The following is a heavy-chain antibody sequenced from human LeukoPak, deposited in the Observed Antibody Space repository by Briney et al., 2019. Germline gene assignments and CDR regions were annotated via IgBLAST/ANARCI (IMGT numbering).Heavy chain of an antibody. CDR3: ARESLNYGSGRAWFDP. CDR1: GGSISSYY. CDR2: IYYSGST. J-gene: IGHJ5*02. Sequence: PSETLSLTCTVSGGSISSYYWSWIRQPPGKGLEWIGYIYYSGSTNYNPSLKSRVTLSVDTSKNQFSLKLSSVTAADTAVYYCARESLNYGSGRAWFDPWGQGTLVTVYS. V-gene: IGHV4-59*01. D-gene: IGHD3-10*01.